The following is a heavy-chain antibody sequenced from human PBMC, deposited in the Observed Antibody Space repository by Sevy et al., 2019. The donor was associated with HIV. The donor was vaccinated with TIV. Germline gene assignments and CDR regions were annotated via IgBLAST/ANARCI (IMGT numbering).Heavy chain of an antibody. CDR3: ARVNYYDSSGYPY. CDR1: GFTVSSNY. Sequence: GGSLRLSCAASGFTVSSNYMSWVRQAPGKGLEWVSVIYSGGSTYDADSVKGRFTISRDNSKNTLYLQMNSLRAEDTAVYYCARVNYYDSSGYPYWGQGTLVTVSS. D-gene: IGHD3-22*01. V-gene: IGHV3-66*01. CDR2: IYSGGST. J-gene: IGHJ4*02.